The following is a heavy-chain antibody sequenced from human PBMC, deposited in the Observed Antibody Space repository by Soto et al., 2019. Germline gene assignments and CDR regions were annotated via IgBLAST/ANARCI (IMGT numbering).Heavy chain of an antibody. CDR1: GFTFSDYY. J-gene: IGHJ5*02. CDR3: ARDFPHYYDFWSGPPVTFDP. V-gene: IGHV3-33*08. Sequence: PGGSLRLSCAASGFTFSDYYMRWVRQAPGKGLEWVAYIRNDGSNKYYADSVKGRFTISRDNSKNTLYLQMDSLRAEDTAVYYCARDFPHYYDFWSGPPVTFDPWGQGTLVTVSS. CDR2: IRNDGSNK. D-gene: IGHD3-3*01.